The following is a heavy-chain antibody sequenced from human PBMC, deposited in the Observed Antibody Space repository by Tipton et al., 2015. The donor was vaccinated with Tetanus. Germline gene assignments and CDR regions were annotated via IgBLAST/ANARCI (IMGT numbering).Heavy chain of an antibody. Sequence: TLSLTCTVSGGSISSYYWSWIRQPPGKGLEWIGYIYYSGSTHYNPSLKSRVTISVDTSKNQFSLKLSSVTAADTAVYYCASQNYDFWSGYNYYYGMDVWGQGTTVTVSS. CDR2: IYYSGST. CDR3: ASQNYDFWSGYNYYYGMDV. CDR1: GGSISSYY. V-gene: IGHV4-59*01. J-gene: IGHJ6*02. D-gene: IGHD3-3*01.